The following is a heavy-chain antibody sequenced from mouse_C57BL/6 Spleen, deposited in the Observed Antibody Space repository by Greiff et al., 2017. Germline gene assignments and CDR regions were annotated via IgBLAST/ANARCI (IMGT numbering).Heavy chain of an antibody. D-gene: IGHD3-2*02. Sequence: QVQLKQPGAELVKPGASVKLSCKASGYTFTSYWMHWVKQRPGRGLEWIGRIDPNSGGTKYNEKFKSKATLTVDKPSSTAYMQLSSRTAEDSAVYYWASGSPWCAYWGEGTLVNVSA. CDR3: ASGSPWCAY. CDR2: IDPNSGGT. V-gene: IGHV1-72*01. CDR1: GYTFTSYW. J-gene: IGHJ3*01.